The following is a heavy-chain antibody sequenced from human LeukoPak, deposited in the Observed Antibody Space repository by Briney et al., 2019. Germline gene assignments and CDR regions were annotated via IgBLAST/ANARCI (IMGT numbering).Heavy chain of an antibody. V-gene: IGHV3-23*01. D-gene: IGHD3-10*01. CDR1: GFTFSSDA. CDR2: ISGGGGTT. CDR3: AKELFTGDYYGMDV. Sequence: GGSLRLSCAASGFTFSSDAMSWVRQAPGKGLEWVSVISGGGGTTYYSDSVKGRFTISRDNSKNTLYLQMNSLRPEDTAVYYCAKELFTGDYYGMDVWGQGTTVTVSS. J-gene: IGHJ6*02.